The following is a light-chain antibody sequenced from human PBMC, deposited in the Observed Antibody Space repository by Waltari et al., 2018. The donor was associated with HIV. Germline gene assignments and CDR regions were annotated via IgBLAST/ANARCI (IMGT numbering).Light chain of an antibody. Sequence: PGERATLSCSASQTVTSNYLAWYQMKPGQAPRLLISGASIRATVVPDKFSGSRYGTDFTLTIGRLQPEDFAVYYCHQYGTSPQTFGQGSKVEIK. V-gene: IGKV3-20*01. CDR3: HQYGTSPQT. CDR2: GAS. CDR1: QTVTSNY. J-gene: IGKJ2*01.